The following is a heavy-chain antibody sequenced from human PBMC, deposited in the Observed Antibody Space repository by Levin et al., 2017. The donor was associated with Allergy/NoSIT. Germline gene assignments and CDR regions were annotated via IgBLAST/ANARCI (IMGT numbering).Heavy chain of an antibody. V-gene: IGHV4-4*02. J-gene: IGHJ5*02. CDR2: IYYSGST. CDR1: GDSISSSSW. D-gene: IGHD3-10*01. Sequence: SQTLSLTCAVSGDSISSSSWWSWVRQPPGKGLEWIGEIYYSGSTNYNPSLKSRVTILVDKSKNQFSLKLSSVTAPDTALYYCERLEYGPGSSNWFDPWGQGTLVTVSS. CDR3: ERLEYGPGSSNWFDP.